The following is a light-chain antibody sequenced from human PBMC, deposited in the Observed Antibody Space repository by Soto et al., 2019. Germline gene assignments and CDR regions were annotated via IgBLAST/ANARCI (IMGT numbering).Light chain of an antibody. CDR1: QSVSTY. CDR3: QQYNDLFT. CDR2: GAS. V-gene: IGKV3-15*01. J-gene: IGKJ4*01. Sequence: VMTQSPVTLSVSPGERATLSCRASQSVSTYLAWYQHKPGQAPRFLIYGASTRATGIPARFSASGSGTEFTLTLSSLQSEDSAGYYCQQYNDLFTFGGGTKVESK.